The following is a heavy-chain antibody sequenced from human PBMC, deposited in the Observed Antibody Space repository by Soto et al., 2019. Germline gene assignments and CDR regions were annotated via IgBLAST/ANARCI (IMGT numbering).Heavy chain of an antibody. D-gene: IGHD2-15*01. CDR2: INPDNGNT. J-gene: IGHJ5*02. CDR1: GYTFKSYD. CDR3: ARGIATGQLDP. V-gene: IGHV1-3*01. Sequence: GASVKVSCQAPGYTFKSYDVLWLRQAPGQRLEWMGWINPDNGNTKSSQKFQDRVIITRDTSASTAYMDLSSLRSEDTAVYYCARGIATGQLDPWGQGTLVTVSS.